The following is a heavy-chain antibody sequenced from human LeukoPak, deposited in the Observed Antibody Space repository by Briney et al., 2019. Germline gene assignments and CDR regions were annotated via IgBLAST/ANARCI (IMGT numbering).Heavy chain of an antibody. D-gene: IGHD6-19*01. CDR3: ARTKSGWYYSDY. Sequence: SETPFLTCTVSGGSMRSYYWSWIRQPPGKGLELIGYVYYSGTANYNPSLESRVTILVDTSKNQFSLNLSSVTAADTAVYYCARTKSGWYYSDYWGQGTLVSVSS. CDR2: VYYSGTA. CDR1: GGSMRSYY. J-gene: IGHJ4*02. V-gene: IGHV4-59*08.